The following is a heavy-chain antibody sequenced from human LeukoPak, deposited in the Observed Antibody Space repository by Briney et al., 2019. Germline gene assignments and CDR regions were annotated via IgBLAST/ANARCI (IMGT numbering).Heavy chain of an antibody. Sequence: PSQTLSLTCAFSGGSLSSGGYSGSWIRQPPGEGLEWLGYIYHSGSTYYNPSLKSRVTISVDKSKNQFSLKLSSVTAADTAVYYCARELPTGWVDYWGQGTLVTVSS. CDR2: IYHSGST. CDR1: GGSLSSGGYS. V-gene: IGHV4-30-2*01. D-gene: IGHD3-9*01. CDR3: ARELPTGWVDY. J-gene: IGHJ4*02.